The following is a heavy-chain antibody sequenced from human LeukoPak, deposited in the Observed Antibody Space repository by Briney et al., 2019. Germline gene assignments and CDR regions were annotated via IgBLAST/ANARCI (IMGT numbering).Heavy chain of an antibody. D-gene: IGHD6-19*01. V-gene: IGHV3-21*01. CDR1: GFTFSSYN. CDR2: ISTSSSYI. CDR3: ARDGGAGSYYFDY. Sequence: GGSLRLSCAASGFTFSSYNMNWVRQAPGKGLEWVSYISTSSSYIYYADSMKGRFTISRDNAKNLLYLQMNSLRAEDTAVYYCARDGGAGSYYFDYWGQGTLVTVSS. J-gene: IGHJ4*02.